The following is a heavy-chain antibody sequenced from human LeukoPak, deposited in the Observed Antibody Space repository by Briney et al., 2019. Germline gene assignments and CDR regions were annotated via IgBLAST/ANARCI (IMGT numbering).Heavy chain of an antibody. D-gene: IGHD6-6*01. Sequence: SVKVSCKASGGTFSSYAISWVRQAPGQGLEWMGGIIPIFGTANYAQKFQGRVTITTDESTSTAYMELSSLRSEDTAVYYCARDGNKMGSSYYYYYMDVWGKGTTVTVSS. CDR2: IIPIFGTA. J-gene: IGHJ6*03. CDR3: ARDGNKMGSSYYYYYMDV. CDR1: GGTFSSYA. V-gene: IGHV1-69*05.